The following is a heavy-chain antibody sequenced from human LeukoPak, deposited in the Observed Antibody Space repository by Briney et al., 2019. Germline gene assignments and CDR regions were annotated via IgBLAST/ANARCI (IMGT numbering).Heavy chain of an antibody. CDR1: GGSFSGYY. CDR2: INHSGST. Sequence: PSETLSLTCAVYGGSFSGYYWSWIRQPPGKGLEWSGEINHSGSTNYNPSLKSRVTISVDTSKNQFSLKLSSVTAADTAVYYCARIYGSGSYQIDYWGQGTLVTVSS. V-gene: IGHV4-34*01. CDR3: ARIYGSGSYQIDY. D-gene: IGHD3-10*01. J-gene: IGHJ4*02.